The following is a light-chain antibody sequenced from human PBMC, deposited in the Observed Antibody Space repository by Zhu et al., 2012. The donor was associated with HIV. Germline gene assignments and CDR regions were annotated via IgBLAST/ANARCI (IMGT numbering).Light chain of an antibody. CDR3: HQYNNWPLWT. J-gene: IGKJ1*01. V-gene: IGKV3-15*01. Sequence: ETVMTQSPATLSVSPGERATLSCRASQSVSSNLAWYQKKPGQAPRLLIYGASTRPPGIPARFSGSGSGTEFTLTISNLQSEDFAVYYCHQYNNWPLWTFGQGTKVEI. CDR2: GAS. CDR1: QSVSSN.